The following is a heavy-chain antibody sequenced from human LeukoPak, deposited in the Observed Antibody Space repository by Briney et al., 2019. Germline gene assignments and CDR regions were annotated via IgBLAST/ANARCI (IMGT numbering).Heavy chain of an antibody. V-gene: IGHV1-2*02. J-gene: IGHJ5*02. CDR2: INPNNGDT. D-gene: IGHD6-13*01. Sequence: ASVKVSCKASGYPFRGDNMHWVRQARGQGFEWIGCINPNNGDTVYAQKFQGRVTMAWDTSISTVYMELKRLISDDTAMYYCARRVQQLLSTGSFDPWGQGTLVTVPS. CDR3: ARRVQQLLSTGSFDP. CDR1: GYPFRGDN.